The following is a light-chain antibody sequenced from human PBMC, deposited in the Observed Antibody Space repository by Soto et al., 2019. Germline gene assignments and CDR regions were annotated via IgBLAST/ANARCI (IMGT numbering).Light chain of an antibody. J-gene: IGKJ2*01. CDR3: QQYYSYPYT. CDR1: QGISSY. CDR2: AAS. V-gene: IGKV1-8*01. Sequence: IRMTQSPYSLSASTGDRVTITCRASQGISSYLAWYQQKPGKAPNLLIYAASTLQSGDPSRFSGSGSGTDFTLTISCLQSEDFATYYCQQYYSYPYTFGQGTKLEIK.